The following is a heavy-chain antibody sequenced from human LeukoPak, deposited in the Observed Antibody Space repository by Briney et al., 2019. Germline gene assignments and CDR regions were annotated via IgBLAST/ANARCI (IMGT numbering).Heavy chain of an antibody. CDR3: ARAPLTMVRGVVGIFDY. V-gene: IGHV1-46*01. J-gene: IGHJ4*02. CDR2: INPSGGST. D-gene: IGHD3-10*01. Sequence: ASVKVSCKASGYTFTSYYMHWVRQAPGQGLEWMGIINPSGGSTSYAQKFQGRVTMTRDTSTSTVYMELSSLRSEDTAVYYCARAPLTMVRGVVGIFDYWGQGTPVTVSS. CDR1: GYTFTSYY.